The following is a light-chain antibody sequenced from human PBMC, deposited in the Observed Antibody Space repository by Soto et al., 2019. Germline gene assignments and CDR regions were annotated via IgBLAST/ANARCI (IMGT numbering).Light chain of an antibody. CDR1: QSISNW. CDR2: DAS. J-gene: IGKJ1*01. CDR3: QQYNTYPRT. V-gene: IGKV1-5*01. Sequence: DVPMTQSPSTLSASVGDRVTITCRASQSISNWLAWYQQKPGKGPKLLIYDASSLESGVPSRFSGGGSGTEFTLTISSLQPGDFATYYCQQYNTYPRTFGQGTKVEIK.